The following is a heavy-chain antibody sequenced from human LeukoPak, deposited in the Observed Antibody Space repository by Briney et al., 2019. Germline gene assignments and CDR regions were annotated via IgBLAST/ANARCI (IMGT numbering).Heavy chain of an antibody. J-gene: IGHJ3*02. CDR2: ISYDGSNK. CDR3: AKVRGSYSRRDAFDI. CDR1: GFTFSSYG. Sequence: PGGSLRLSCAASGFTFSSYGMHWVRQAPGKGLEWVAVISYDGSNKYYADSVKGRFTISRDNSKNTLYLQMNSPRAEDTAVYYCAKVRGSYSRRDAFDIWGQGTMVTVSS. V-gene: IGHV3-30*18. D-gene: IGHD1-26*01.